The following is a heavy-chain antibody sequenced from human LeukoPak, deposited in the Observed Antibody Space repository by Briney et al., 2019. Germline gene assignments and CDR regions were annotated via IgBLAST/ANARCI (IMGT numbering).Heavy chain of an antibody. CDR1: GYTFTSYD. V-gene: IGHV1-8*03. J-gene: IGHJ3*02. Sequence: ASVKVSCKASGYTFTSYDINWVRQATGQGLEWMGWMNPNSGNTGYAQKFQGRVTITRNTSISTAYMELSSLRSEDTAVYYCARVNQFYDAFDIWGQGTMVTVSS. CDR3: ARVNQFYDAFDI. D-gene: IGHD1-14*01. CDR2: MNPNSGNT.